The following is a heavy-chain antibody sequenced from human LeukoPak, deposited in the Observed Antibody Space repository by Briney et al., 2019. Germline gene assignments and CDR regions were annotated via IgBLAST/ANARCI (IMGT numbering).Heavy chain of an antibody. J-gene: IGHJ4*02. Sequence: GGSLRLSCAASGFTFSSYWMSWVRQAPGKGLEWVANIKQDGSEKYYVDSVKGRFTISRDNAKNSLHLQMNSLRAEDTAVYYCARDAHNDFWSGSESNFDYWGQGTLVTVSS. CDR1: GFTFSSYW. D-gene: IGHD3-3*01. CDR2: IKQDGSEK. V-gene: IGHV3-7*01. CDR3: ARDAHNDFWSGSESNFDY.